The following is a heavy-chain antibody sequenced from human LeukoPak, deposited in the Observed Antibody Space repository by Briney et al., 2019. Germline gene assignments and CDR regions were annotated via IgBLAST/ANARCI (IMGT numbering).Heavy chain of an antibody. CDR2: IYYSGST. J-gene: IGHJ4*02. CDR3: ARVYSPNAAKDY. V-gene: IGHV4-30-4*01. D-gene: IGHD2-21*01. CDR1: GVSISSGDYY. Sequence: KPSETLSLTCTVSGVSISSGDYYWSWIRQPPGKGLEWIGYIYYSGSTYYNPSLKSRATISVDTSKNQFSLKLSSVTAADTAVYYCARVYSPNAAKDYWGQGTLVTVSS.